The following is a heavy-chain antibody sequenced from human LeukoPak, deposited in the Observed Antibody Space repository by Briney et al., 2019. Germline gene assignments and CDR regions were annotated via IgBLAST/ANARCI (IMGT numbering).Heavy chain of an antibody. Sequence: SQTLSLTCAISGDSVSSNSAAWNWIRQSPSRGLEWLGRTYYRSKWYNDYAVSVKSRITINPDTSKNQFSLQLNSVTPEDTAVYYCARGGFSIAAALYYYYMDVWGKGTTVTISS. CDR2: TYYRSKWYN. D-gene: IGHD6-13*01. V-gene: IGHV6-1*01. CDR1: GDSVSSNSAA. J-gene: IGHJ6*03. CDR3: ARGGFSIAAALYYYYMDV.